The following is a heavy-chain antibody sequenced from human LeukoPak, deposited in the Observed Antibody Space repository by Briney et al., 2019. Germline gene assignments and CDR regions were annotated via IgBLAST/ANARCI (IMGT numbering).Heavy chain of an antibody. CDR2: IYYSGST. CDR1: GGSISSYY. V-gene: IGHV4-59*01. CDR3: ATSDSSGWPLDY. J-gene: IGHJ4*02. Sequence: PSETLSLTCTVSGGSISSYYWSWIRQPPGKGLEWIGYIYYSGSTNYNPSLKGRVTISVDTSKNQFSLKLSSVTAADTAVYYCATSDSSGWPLDYWGQGTLVTVSS. D-gene: IGHD6-19*01.